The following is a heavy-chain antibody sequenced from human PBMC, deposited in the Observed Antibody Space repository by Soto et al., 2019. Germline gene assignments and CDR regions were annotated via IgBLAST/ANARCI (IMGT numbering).Heavy chain of an antibody. CDR3: ARGGEGYYYDSSGFRDYNWFDP. Sequence: SQTLSLTCAISGDSVSSNSAAWNWIRQSPSRGLEWLGRTYYRSKWYNDYAVSVKSRITINPDTSKNQFSLQLNSVTPEDTAVYYCARGGEGYYYDSSGFRDYNWFDPWGQGTLVTVSS. D-gene: IGHD3-22*01. CDR1: GDSVSSNSAA. CDR2: TYYRSKWYN. V-gene: IGHV6-1*01. J-gene: IGHJ5*02.